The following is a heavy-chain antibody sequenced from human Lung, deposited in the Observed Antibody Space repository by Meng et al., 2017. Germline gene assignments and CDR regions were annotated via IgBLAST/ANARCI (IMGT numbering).Heavy chain of an antibody. D-gene: IGHD4-11*01. Sequence: QVHVRQWGAGLWKPSETLSRTCVVSGGSFSDYYWSWIRQPPGKGLEWIGEINHSGSTNYNPSLESRGTISVDTSQNNLSLKLSSVTAADSAVYYCARGPTTMAHDFDYWGQGTLVTVSS. CDR1: GGSFSDYY. J-gene: IGHJ4*02. V-gene: IGHV4-34*01. CDR2: INHSGST. CDR3: ARGPTTMAHDFDY.